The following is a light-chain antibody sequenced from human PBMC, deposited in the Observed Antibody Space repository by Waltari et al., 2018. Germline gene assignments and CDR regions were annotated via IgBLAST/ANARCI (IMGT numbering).Light chain of an antibody. CDR2: DTS. V-gene: IGKV3-11*01. CDR3: QQRANLPLT. CDR1: QSVTRY. Sequence: CRASQSVTRYLAWYQQNPGLAPRLFIYDTSNSATGIPARFIGSGSGTGFSLTITSLESEDFAVYYCQQRANLPLTFGGGTKVEIK. J-gene: IGKJ4*01.